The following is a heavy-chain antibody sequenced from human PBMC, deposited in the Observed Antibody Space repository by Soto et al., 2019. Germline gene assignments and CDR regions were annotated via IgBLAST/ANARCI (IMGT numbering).Heavy chain of an antibody. CDR2: IYYSGST. CDR3: ARDHNRRGYFDY. Sequence: LSLTCTVSGGSVSSGGFYWSWIRQLPGKGLEWLGHIYYSGSTYFNPSLKSRLTMSLDTSNNQFSLELSSMTAADTAVYYCARDHNRRGYFDYWGQGTLVTVSS. V-gene: IGHV4-31*03. CDR1: GGSVSSGGFY. J-gene: IGHJ4*02.